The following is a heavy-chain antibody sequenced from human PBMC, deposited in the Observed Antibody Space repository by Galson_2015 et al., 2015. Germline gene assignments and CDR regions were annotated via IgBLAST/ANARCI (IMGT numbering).Heavy chain of an antibody. V-gene: IGHV1-58*02. CDR3: AADPYYDSSGYSPYAFVI. J-gene: IGHJ3*02. CDR1: GFTFTSSA. D-gene: IGHD3-22*01. CDR2: IVVGSGNT. Sequence: VKVSCKASGFTFTSSAMQWVRQARGQRLEWIRWIVVGSGNTNYAQKFQERVTITRDMSTSTAYMELSSLRSEDTAVYYCAADPYYDSSGYSPYAFVIWGQGTMVTVSS.